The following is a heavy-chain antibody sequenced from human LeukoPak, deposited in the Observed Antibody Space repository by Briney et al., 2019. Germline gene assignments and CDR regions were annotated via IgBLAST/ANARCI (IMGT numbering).Heavy chain of an antibody. CDR2: IYYSGST. CDR1: GGSISSHY. CDR3: ARAPDFWSGYLVYFDY. Sequence: SETLSLTCTVSGGSISSHYWSWIRQPPGKGLEWIGYIYYSGSTDYNPSLKSRVTISVDTSKNQFSLKLSSVTAADTAVYYCARAPDFWSGYLVYFDYWGQGTLVTVSS. V-gene: IGHV4-59*11. J-gene: IGHJ4*02. D-gene: IGHD3-3*01.